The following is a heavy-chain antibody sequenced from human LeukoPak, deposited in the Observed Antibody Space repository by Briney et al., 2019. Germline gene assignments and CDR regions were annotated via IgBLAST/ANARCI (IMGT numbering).Heavy chain of an antibody. V-gene: IGHV3-23*01. Sequence: GGSLRLSCAASGFTFSSYAVSWVRQAPGKGPEWISAITSSGGNTYNADSVKGRFTISRDNSKNTLYLQMNSLRAEDTAVYYCASHDSSGYYLYRYFTFWGQGHLVTVSS. CDR1: GFTFSSYA. D-gene: IGHD3-22*01. J-gene: IGHJ4*02. CDR2: ITSSGGNT. CDR3: ASHDSSGYYLYRYFTF.